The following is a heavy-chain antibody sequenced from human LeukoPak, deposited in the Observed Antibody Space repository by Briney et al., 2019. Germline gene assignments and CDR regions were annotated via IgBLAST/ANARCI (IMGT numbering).Heavy chain of an antibody. J-gene: IGHJ6*03. D-gene: IGHD6-13*01. CDR3: AKEGIHMHYYYMDV. Sequence: GGSLRLSCAASGFTFSSYAMHWVRQAPGRGLEWVAVISYDGSNKYYADSVKGRFTISRDNSKNTLYLQMNSLRAEDTAVYYCAKEGIHMHYYYMDVWGKGTTVTVSS. CDR1: GFTFSSYA. CDR2: ISYDGSNK. V-gene: IGHV3-30-3*01.